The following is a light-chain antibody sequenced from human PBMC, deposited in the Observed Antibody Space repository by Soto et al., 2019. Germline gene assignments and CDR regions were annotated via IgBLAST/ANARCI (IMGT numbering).Light chain of an antibody. CDR2: GNS. CDR1: SSNIGAGYD. V-gene: IGLV1-40*01. CDR3: QSSDSSLSGYVV. J-gene: IGLJ2*01. Sequence: QSVLTQPPSVSGAPGQRVTISCTWSSSNIGAGYDVHWYQQLPGTAPKLLTYGNSNRPSGVPDRFSGSKSGTSASLAITGLQAEDEAYYYCQSSDSSLSGYVVFGGGTKLTVL.